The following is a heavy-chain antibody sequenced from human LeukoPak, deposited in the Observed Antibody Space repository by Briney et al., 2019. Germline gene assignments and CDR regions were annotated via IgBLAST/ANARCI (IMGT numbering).Heavy chain of an antibody. D-gene: IGHD6-6*01. Sequence: GASVTVSCKASGYTFTNFYMHWVRQAPGQGLEWMGIINPSGGSTRYAQKFQGRVTMTRDTSTSTVYMEVSSLRSEDTAVYYCAREYSSSSGVFVYWGQGTLVTVSS. CDR3: AREYSSSSGVFVY. V-gene: IGHV1-46*01. CDR2: INPSGGST. CDR1: GYTFTNFY. J-gene: IGHJ4*02.